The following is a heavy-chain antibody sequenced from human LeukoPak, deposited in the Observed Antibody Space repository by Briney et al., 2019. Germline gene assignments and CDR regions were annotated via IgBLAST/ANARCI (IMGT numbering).Heavy chain of an antibody. CDR2: INTDGGRT. D-gene: IGHD6-13*01. Sequence: GGSLRLSCAASGFSFTGYWMHWVRQAPGKGLEWLSLINTDGGRTAYAHSVKGRFTISRDNAKSTPYLQMNSLRADDTAVYYCARESGYTYGAWGEGNLVTVSS. CDR1: GFSFTGYW. V-gene: IGHV3-74*01. CDR3: ARESGYTYGA. J-gene: IGHJ4*02.